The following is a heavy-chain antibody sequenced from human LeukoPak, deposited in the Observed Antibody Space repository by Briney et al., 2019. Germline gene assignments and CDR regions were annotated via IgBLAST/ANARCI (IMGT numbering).Heavy chain of an antibody. V-gene: IGHV3-7*01. Sequence: PGGSLRLSCAASGFTFSSYWMSWVRQAPGKGLEWVANIKQDGSEKYYVDSVKGRFTISRDNAKNSLYLQMNSLRAEDTAVYYCARDTPPYDFWSGPHGSFDYWGQGTLVTVSS. D-gene: IGHD3-3*01. CDR1: GFTFSSYW. CDR2: IKQDGSEK. CDR3: ARDTPPYDFWSGPHGSFDY. J-gene: IGHJ4*02.